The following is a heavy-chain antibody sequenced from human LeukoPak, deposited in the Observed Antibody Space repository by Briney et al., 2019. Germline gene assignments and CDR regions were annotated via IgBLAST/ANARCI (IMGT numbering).Heavy chain of an antibody. D-gene: IGHD3-16*01. J-gene: IGHJ4*02. Sequence: GGSLRLSCSASGFTFSDYDMNWVRQAPGKGLEWVSSISGLSTHIYYGDSVKGRSSISRDNAKNSVYLQMNSLGVEDTAIYYCGRAFPPLRTSSAGDLWGQGILVTVSS. V-gene: IGHV3-69-1*02. CDR2: ISGLSTHI. CDR3: GRAFPPLRTSSAGDL. CDR1: GFTFSDYD.